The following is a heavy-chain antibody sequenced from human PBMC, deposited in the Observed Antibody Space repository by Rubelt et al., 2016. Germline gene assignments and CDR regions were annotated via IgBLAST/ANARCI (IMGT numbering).Heavy chain of an antibody. CDR3: ISYF. CDR2: IYANGHT. J-gene: IGHJ3*01. Sequence: EVQLVESGGGLVQPGGSLKLSCAASGFSVSSKYMAWVRQAPGKGLEWVSSIYANGHTHYADSMKGRLPSSRDNSKGPVFLQMSSQRVDDTAVYYWISYFWGQGTMVTVSS. V-gene: IGHV3-66*01. CDR1: GFSVSSKY. D-gene: IGHD3-10*01.